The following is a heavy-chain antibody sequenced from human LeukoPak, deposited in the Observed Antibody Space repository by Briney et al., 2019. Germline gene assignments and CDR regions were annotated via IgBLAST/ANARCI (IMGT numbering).Heavy chain of an antibody. J-gene: IGHJ5*02. D-gene: IGHD2-2*01. V-gene: IGHV1-2*02. Sequence: EASVKVSCKASGYTFTGYYMHWVRQAPGQGLEWMGWINPNSGGTNYAQKFQGRVTMTRDTSISTAYMELSRLRSDDTAVYYCARDWGNIVVGPAAIVWFDPWGQGTLVTVSS. CDR3: ARDWGNIVVGPAAIVWFDP. CDR2: INPNSGGT. CDR1: GYTFTGYY.